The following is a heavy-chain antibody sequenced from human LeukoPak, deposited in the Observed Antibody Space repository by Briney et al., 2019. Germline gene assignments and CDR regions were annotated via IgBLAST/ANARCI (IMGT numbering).Heavy chain of an antibody. V-gene: IGHV3-23*01. CDR1: GFTLSNYG. J-gene: IGHJ4*02. Sequence: GGSLRLSCAASGFTLSNYGMSWVRQAPGKGLEWVSSITNSGASTYYADSVKGRFTISRDNSKNTLHLQMNSLRAEDTAVYYRAKDRSRYDSSAYDFDYWGQGTLVTVSS. D-gene: IGHD3-22*01. CDR3: AKDRSRYDSSAYDFDY. CDR2: ITNSGAST.